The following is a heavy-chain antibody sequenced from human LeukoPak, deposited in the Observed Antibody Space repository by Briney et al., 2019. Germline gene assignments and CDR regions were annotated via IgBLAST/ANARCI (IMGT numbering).Heavy chain of an antibody. CDR3: ARSTAEMVFDI. CDR1: GGSISGYY. D-gene: IGHD2-21*02. Sequence: PSETLSLTCTVSGGSISGYYWSWIRQPPGKGLDWIGYIYYSGSTKYNPSLKSRVTISLDTSKNQFSLKLTSVTAADTAVYYCARSTAEMVFDIWGQGTMVTVSS. J-gene: IGHJ3*02. V-gene: IGHV4-59*01. CDR2: IYYSGST.